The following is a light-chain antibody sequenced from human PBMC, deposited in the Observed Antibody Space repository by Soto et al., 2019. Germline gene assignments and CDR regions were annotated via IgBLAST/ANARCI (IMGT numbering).Light chain of an antibody. J-gene: IGKJ2*01. Sequence: ETVLTQSPGTLSLSPGERATLSCRASQSVGSRYLAWYQQKPGQAPRLLIYDTSNRATGIPNRFSGSGFGTDFTLTISRLEPEDFAVYHCQQYGNPPWTFGQGTKLEIK. CDR2: DTS. CDR1: QSVGSRY. V-gene: IGKV3-20*01. CDR3: QQYGNPPWT.